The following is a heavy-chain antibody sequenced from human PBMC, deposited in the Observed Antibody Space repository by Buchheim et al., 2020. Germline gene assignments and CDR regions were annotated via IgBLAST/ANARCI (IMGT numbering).Heavy chain of an antibody. CDR3: ARGSPLWYYYDSSGQDNWFDP. D-gene: IGHD3-22*01. J-gene: IGHJ5*02. V-gene: IGHV1-2*06. Sequence: QVQLVQSGAEVKKPGASVKVSCKASGYTFTGYYMHWVRQAPGQGLEWMGRINPNSGGTNYAQKFQGRVTMTRDTSIGTAYMELSRLRSDDTAVYYCARGSPLWYYYDSSGQDNWFDPWGQGTL. CDR2: INPNSGGT. CDR1: GYTFTGYY.